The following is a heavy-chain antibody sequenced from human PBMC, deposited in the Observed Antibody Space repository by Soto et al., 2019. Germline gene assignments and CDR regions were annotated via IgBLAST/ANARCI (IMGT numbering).Heavy chain of an antibody. D-gene: IGHD3-10*01. CDR2: FRTGADDATT. V-gene: IGHV3-23*01. Sequence: GGSLRLSCAASGFTFSSYSMSWVRQAPGKGLEWVSGFRTGADDATTYYADSVKGRFTISRDTSKNMLFLQMNSLRAEDTAIYYCAKKANSGPGSKYSHNSGQGPLGTRSS. CDR1: GFTFSSYS. J-gene: IGHJ1*01. CDR3: AKKANSGPGSKYSHN.